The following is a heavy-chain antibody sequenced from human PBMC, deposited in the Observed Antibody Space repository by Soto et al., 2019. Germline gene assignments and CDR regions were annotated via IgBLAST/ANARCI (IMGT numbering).Heavy chain of an antibody. Sequence: PGGSLRLSCAASGFTVSSNYMSWVRQAPGKGLEWVSVIYSGGSTYYADSVKGRFTISRDNSKNTLYLQMNSLRAEDTAVYYCARDLLLEHHPSGTAMEYYYYYYGMDVWGQGTTVTVSS. CDR3: ARDLLLEHHPSGTAMEYYYYYYGMDV. J-gene: IGHJ6*02. D-gene: IGHD5-18*01. CDR1: GFTVSSNY. CDR2: IYSGGST. V-gene: IGHV3-53*01.